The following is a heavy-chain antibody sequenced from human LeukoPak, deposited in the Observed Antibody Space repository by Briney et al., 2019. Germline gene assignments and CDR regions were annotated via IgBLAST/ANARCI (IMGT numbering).Heavy chain of an antibody. CDR1: GFTFSSYS. Sequence: GGSLRLSCAASGFTFSSYSMNWVRQAPGKGLEWVSSISSSSSYIYYADSVKGRFTISRDNAKNSLYLQMNSLRAEDTAVYYCARDGHCSGGSCYSGRLVDYWGQGTLVTVSS. CDR2: ISSSSSYI. CDR3: ARDGHCSGGSCYSGRLVDY. D-gene: IGHD2-15*01. V-gene: IGHV3-21*01. J-gene: IGHJ4*02.